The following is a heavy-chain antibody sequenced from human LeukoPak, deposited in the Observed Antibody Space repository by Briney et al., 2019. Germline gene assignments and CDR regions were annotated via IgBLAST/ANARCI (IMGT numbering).Heavy chain of an antibody. V-gene: IGHV1-18*01. J-gene: IGHJ4*02. CDR1: GYTFTSYG. CDR3: ARSRIDSSGYQNPEGDY. Sequence: GASVKVSCKASGYTFTSYGISWVRQAPGQGLEWMGWISAYNGNTNYAQKLQGRVTMTTDTSTSTAYMELRSLRSDDTAVHYCARSRIDSSGYQNPEGDYWGQGTLVTVSS. CDR2: ISAYNGNT. D-gene: IGHD3-22*01.